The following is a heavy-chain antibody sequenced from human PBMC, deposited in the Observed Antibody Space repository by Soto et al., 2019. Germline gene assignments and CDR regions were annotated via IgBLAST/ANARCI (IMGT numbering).Heavy chain of an antibody. V-gene: IGHV4-30-4*01. Sequence: PSETLSLTCTVSGGSISSGDYYWSWIRQPPGKGLEWIGYIYYSGSTYYNPSLKSRVTISVDTSKNQYSLKLSSVTAADTAVYYCARASSGGSCYGPGCRLGWFDPWGQGTLVTVSS. CDR2: IYYSGST. CDR1: GGSISSGDYY. J-gene: IGHJ5*02. D-gene: IGHD2-15*01. CDR3: ARASSGGSCYGPGCRLGWFDP.